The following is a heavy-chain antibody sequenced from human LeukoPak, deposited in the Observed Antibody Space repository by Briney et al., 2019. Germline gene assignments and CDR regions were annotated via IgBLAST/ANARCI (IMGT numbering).Heavy chain of an antibody. D-gene: IGHD6-25*01. CDR2: FDPEDGET. J-gene: IGHJ4*02. Sequence: AASVKVSCKVSGYILTELSMHWARQARGKGLEWMDSFDPEDGETIYAQKFQGRVTMAEDTSTDTAYMELSSLRSEDTAVYYCARLPKPVGGPQRDYWGQGTLVTVSS. CDR1: GYILTELS. CDR3: ARLPKPVGGPQRDY. V-gene: IGHV1-24*01.